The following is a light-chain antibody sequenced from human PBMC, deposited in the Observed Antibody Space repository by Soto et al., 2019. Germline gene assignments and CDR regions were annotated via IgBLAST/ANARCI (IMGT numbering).Light chain of an antibody. CDR1: QDISNY. J-gene: IGKJ4*01. Sequence: DIQMTQSPSSLSASVGDRVTITCQASQDISNYLNWYQQKPGKAPKLLIYDASNLETGVPSRFSGSGSGTDFTFPISCLQPEDIATYYCQQYDHLVTFGGGTKVEIQ. V-gene: IGKV1-33*01. CDR2: DAS. CDR3: QQYDHLVT.